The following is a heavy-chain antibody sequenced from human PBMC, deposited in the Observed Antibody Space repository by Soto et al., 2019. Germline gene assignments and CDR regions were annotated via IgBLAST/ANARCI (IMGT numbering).Heavy chain of an antibody. Sequence: QVQLVESGGGVVQPGRSLRLSCAASGFTFSNYAMHWVRQAPGKGLEWVALISFDGSNKEIADSVKGRFTISRDNSMNTRYLPMNGLRPEDTALYDCATDRAELECDYWGQGTLVTVSS. J-gene: IGHJ4*02. V-gene: IGHV3-30*03. CDR1: GFTFSNYA. D-gene: IGHD3-10*01. CDR3: ATDRAELECDY. CDR2: ISFDGSNK.